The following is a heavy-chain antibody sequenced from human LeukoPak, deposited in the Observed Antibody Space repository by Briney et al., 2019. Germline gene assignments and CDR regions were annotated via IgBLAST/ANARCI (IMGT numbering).Heavy chain of an antibody. V-gene: IGHV3-9*01. D-gene: IGHD3-22*01. CDR1: GFTFDDHA. Sequence: PGRSLRLSCAASGFTFDDHAMHWVRQAPGKGLEWVSGISWNSGSIGYADSVKGRFTISRDNAKNSLYLQMNSLRAEDTALYYCAKGTSGYYSDFDYWGQGTLVTVSS. CDR2: ISWNSGSI. J-gene: IGHJ4*02. CDR3: AKGTSGYYSDFDY.